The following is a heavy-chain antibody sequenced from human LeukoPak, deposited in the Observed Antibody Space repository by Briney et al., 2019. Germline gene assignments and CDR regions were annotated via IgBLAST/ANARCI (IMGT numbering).Heavy chain of an antibody. Sequence: GASVKVSCKASGYTFTRYYMHWVRQAPGQGLDWIGCINPNSGGTNYAQKFQGRVTMTRDTSSSTAYMERSRLRSDDTAGYYCARGSGGSSWYLEHFQHWGQGTLVTVSS. J-gene: IGHJ1*01. D-gene: IGHD6-13*01. CDR2: INPNSGGT. CDR1: GYTFTRYY. CDR3: ARGSGGSSWYLEHFQH. V-gene: IGHV1-2*02.